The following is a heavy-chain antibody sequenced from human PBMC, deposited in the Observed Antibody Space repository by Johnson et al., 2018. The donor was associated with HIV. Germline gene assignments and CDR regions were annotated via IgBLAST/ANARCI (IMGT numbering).Heavy chain of an antibody. D-gene: IGHD5-12*01. Sequence: VESGGGLVQPGGSLRLSCAASGFTFSSYAMSWVRQAPGKGLEWVSAISGSGGSTYYADSVKGRFTISRDNAKNSLYLQMNSLRAEDTAVYFCARDLYSGYGGRAFDIWGQGTMVTVSS. CDR3: ARDLYSGYGGRAFDI. CDR1: GFTFSSYA. J-gene: IGHJ3*02. CDR2: ISGSGGST. V-gene: IGHV3-23*04.